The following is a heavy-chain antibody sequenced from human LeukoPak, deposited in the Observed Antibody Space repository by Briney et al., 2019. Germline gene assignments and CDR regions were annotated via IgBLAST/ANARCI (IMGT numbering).Heavy chain of an antibody. D-gene: IGHD2-2*01. CDR3: AKAQLRIDYFEY. CDR1: GFTLSSYG. J-gene: IGHJ4*02. CDR2: IRYDGSNK. Sequence: GGSLRLSCAASGFTLSSYGMHWVRQAPGKGLEGVAFIRYDGSNKYYADSVKGRFTISRDNSKNTLYLQMNSLRAEDTAMYYWAKAQLRIDYFEYWGQGTLVSVSS. V-gene: IGHV3-30*02.